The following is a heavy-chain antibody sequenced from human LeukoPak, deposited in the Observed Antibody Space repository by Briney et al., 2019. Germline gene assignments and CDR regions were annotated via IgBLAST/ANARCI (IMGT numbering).Heavy chain of an antibody. CDR2: IPYDGSPK. CDR1: GFTFSDYN. Sequence: GGSLRLSCAASGFTFSDYNMHWVRQAPGKGLEWVAMIPYDGSPKYYADSVKGRFTISRDNSKNTLYLQMSSLRNEDTAVYYCAKYSSSSNTYYGMDIWGQGTTVTVSS. D-gene: IGHD6-6*01. V-gene: IGHV3-30*18. J-gene: IGHJ6*02. CDR3: AKYSSSSNTYYGMDI.